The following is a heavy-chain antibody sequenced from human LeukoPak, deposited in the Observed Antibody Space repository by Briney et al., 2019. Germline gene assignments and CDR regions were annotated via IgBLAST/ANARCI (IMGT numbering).Heavy chain of an antibody. V-gene: IGHV3-49*04. D-gene: IGHD3-16*01. CDR1: GFTFGAYA. Sequence: PGGSLRLSCTPSGFTFGAYAMSWVRQARGKGLEWVAFIRSKAYSGTTEYAASVRGRFTISRDDSKSIAYLQMNSLGTVDTAVYYCARVATLTFGGVPANPFAYWGQGTLVTVSS. CDR3: ARVATLTFGGVPANPFAY. J-gene: IGHJ4*02. CDR2: IRSKAYSGTT.